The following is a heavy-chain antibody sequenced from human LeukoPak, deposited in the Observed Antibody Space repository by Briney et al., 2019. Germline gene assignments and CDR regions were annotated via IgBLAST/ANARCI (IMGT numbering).Heavy chain of an antibody. V-gene: IGHV1-69*05. CDR3: ARGAGYDYVWKSYRYYDF. Sequence: GASVKVSCKASGGTFSSYAISWVRQAPGQGLEWMGGIIPIFGTANYAQKFQGRVTITTDESTGTAYMELRSLRSDDTAVYYCARGAGYDYVWKSYRYYDFWGQGTLVTVSS. CDR2: IIPIFGTA. D-gene: IGHD3-16*02. CDR1: GGTFSSYA. J-gene: IGHJ4*02.